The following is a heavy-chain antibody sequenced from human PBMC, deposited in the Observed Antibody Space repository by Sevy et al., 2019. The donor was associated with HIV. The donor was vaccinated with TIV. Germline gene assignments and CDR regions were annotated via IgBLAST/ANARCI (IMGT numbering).Heavy chain of an antibody. Sequence: EGSLRLSCAVSGFSFSHYAFHWVRQAPGKGLEWVSLIPYDGTYKYYADSVKGRFTISRDNSKNTLYLQMNSLRGNDTDVYYCARVAVSYCTNDCFHRFDYWGPGALVTVSS. V-gene: IGHV3-30-3*01. J-gene: IGHJ4*02. D-gene: IGHD2-8*01. CDR3: ARVAVSYCTNDCFHRFDY. CDR1: GFSFSHYA. CDR2: IPYDGTYK.